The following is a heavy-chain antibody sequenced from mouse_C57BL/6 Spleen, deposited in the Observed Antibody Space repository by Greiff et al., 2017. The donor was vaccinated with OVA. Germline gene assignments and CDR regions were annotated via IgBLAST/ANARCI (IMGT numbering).Heavy chain of an antibody. CDR1: GFTFSSYG. Sequence: EVKLMESGGDLVKPGGSLKLSCAASGFTFSSYGMSWVRQTPDQRLEWVATISSGGCYTYYPDRVKGRVTISRDDAKNTLDLRMSSLKSEDTAMYYCARITTVGAYYDMDYWGQGTSVTVSS. CDR2: ISSGGCYT. CDR3: ARITTVGAYYDMDY. J-gene: IGHJ4*01. V-gene: IGHV5-6*01. D-gene: IGHD1-1*01.